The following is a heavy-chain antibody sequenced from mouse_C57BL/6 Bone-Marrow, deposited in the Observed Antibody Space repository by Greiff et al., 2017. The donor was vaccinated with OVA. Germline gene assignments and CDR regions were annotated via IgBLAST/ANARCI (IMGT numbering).Heavy chain of an antibody. CDR2: ISDGGSYT. CDR3: AREGLAVVFDY. J-gene: IGHJ2*01. CDR1: GFTFSSYA. V-gene: IGHV5-4*01. Sequence: EVQVVESGGGLVKPGGSLKLSCAASGFTFSSYAMSWVRQTPGKRLEWVATISDGGSYTYYPDNVKGRFTISRDNAKNNLYLQMSHLTSEDTAMDYCAREGLAVVFDYWGRGTTLTVSS. D-gene: IGHD1-1*01.